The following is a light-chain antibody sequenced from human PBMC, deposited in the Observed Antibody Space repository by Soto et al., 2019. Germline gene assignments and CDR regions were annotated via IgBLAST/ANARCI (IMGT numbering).Light chain of an antibody. CDR3: QQYNSYWT. J-gene: IGKJ1*01. Sequence: DIKLTQSPSTRSASVGDRVAITCRASQSISSWLAWYPQKPGKAPKLLIYKASSLESGVPSRFSGSGSGTEFTLTISSMQPDYFATYYCQQYNSYWTFGQGTQVDI. CDR2: KAS. CDR1: QSISSW. V-gene: IGKV1-5*03.